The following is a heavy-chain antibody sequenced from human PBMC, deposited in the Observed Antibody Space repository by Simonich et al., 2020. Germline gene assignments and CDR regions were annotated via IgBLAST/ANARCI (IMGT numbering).Heavy chain of an antibody. J-gene: IGHJ3*02. Sequence: QVQLQQGGAGLLKPSETLSLTCAVYGGSFSGYYWSWIRQPPGKGLGWIGENNQSGSTHYHPSLKSRVTISVDTSKNQFSLKLSSVTAADTAVYYCARGKGWKNAFDIWGQGTMVTVSS. D-gene: IGHD1-1*01. CDR3: ARGKGWKNAFDI. CDR2: NNQSGST. V-gene: IGHV4-34*01. CDR1: GGSFSGYY.